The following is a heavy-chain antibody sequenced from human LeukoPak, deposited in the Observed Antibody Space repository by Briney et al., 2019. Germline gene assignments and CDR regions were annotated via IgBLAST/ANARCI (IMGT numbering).Heavy chain of an antibody. CDR2: IIPVLGIV. J-gene: IGHJ3*02. Sequence: ASVTVSCKASGGTFSSYAISWVRQAPGQGLEWMGRIIPVLGIVNYAQKFQGRVTITADKSTSTAYMELSSLRSEDTAVYYCARDSSSSFDAFDIWGQGTMVTVSS. V-gene: IGHV1-69*04. CDR1: GGTFSSYA. D-gene: IGHD6-13*01. CDR3: ARDSSSSFDAFDI.